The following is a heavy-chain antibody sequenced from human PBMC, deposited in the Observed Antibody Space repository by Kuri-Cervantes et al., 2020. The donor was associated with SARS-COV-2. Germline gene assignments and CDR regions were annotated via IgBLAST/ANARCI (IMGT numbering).Heavy chain of an antibody. J-gene: IGHJ6*03. CDR3: ARDGVPHSAVAYYYSYNMDV. CDR2: VTSIGSTI. V-gene: IGHV3-48*04. D-gene: IGHD5-18*01. Sequence: GESLKISCAASGFTFRSYSMNWVRQAPGKGLEWVSYVTSIGSTIYYGDSVKGRFTVSRDNAMNSVFLEMNSLRADDTAVYYCARDGVPHSAVAYYYSYNMDVWGKGTTVTVSS. CDR1: GFTFRSYS.